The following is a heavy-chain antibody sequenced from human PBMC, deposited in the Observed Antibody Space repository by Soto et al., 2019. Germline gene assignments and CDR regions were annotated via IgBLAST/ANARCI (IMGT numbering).Heavy chain of an antibody. V-gene: IGHV4-30-2*01. J-gene: IGHJ4*02. Sequence: SETLSLTCAVSGGSISSGGYSWSWIRQPPGKGLEWIGYIYHSGSTYYNPSLKSRVTISVDRSKNQFSLRLSSVTAADTAVYYCARGRITIFGVVWYFDYWGQGTLVTVSS. D-gene: IGHD3-3*01. CDR2: IYHSGST. CDR3: ARGRITIFGVVWYFDY. CDR1: GGSISSGGYS.